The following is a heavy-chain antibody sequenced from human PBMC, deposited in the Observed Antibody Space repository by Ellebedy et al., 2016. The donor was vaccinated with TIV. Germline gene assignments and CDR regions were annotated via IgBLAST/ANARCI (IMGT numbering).Heavy chain of an antibody. CDR2: IGGSGGRA. D-gene: IGHD4-17*01. V-gene: IGHV3-23*01. CDR3: SKFPSVTTPGVDF. CDR1: GFTFSTYA. J-gene: IGHJ4*02. Sequence: GESLKISCAASGFTFSTYAMSWVRQAPGRGLEWVSAIGGSGGRANYADSVGGRFTISRDNSKSTLFLYMNNLRAEDTAVYYCSKFPSVTTPGVDFWGQGTLVTVSS.